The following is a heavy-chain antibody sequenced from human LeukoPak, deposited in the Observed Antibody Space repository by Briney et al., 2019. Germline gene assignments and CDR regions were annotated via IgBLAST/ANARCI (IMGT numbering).Heavy chain of an antibody. J-gene: IGHJ4*02. CDR2: ISISNTYI. D-gene: IGHD6-13*01. CDR1: GFSFSSYS. Sequence: GGSLRLSCAASGFSFSSYSMNWVRQAPGKGLEWGSSISISNTYIYYVDSVKGRFTISRDNAKSSLYLQMNSLRDEDTAVYYCARGGYRRSPDQFDYWGQGPLVPVSS. V-gene: IGHV3-21*01. CDR3: ARGGYRRSPDQFDY.